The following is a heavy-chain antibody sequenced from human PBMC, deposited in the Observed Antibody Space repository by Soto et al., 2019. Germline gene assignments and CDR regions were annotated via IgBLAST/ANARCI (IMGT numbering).Heavy chain of an antibody. D-gene: IGHD6-19*01. J-gene: IGHJ4*02. CDR1: GFTFDDYA. Sequence: PGGSLRLSCAASGFTFDDYAMHWVRQAPGKGLEWVSGISWNSGSIGYADSVKGRFTISRDNAKNSLYLQMNSLRAEDTALYYCAKDIAYSSGWPTDYWGQGTLVTVSS. CDR2: ISWNSGSI. CDR3: AKDIAYSSGWPTDY. V-gene: IGHV3-9*01.